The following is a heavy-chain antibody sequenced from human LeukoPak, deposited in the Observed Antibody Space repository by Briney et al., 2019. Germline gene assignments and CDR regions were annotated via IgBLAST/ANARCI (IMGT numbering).Heavy chain of an antibody. J-gene: IGHJ4*02. D-gene: IGHD3-10*01. V-gene: IGHV3-23*01. Sequence: GGSLRLSCAASGFTFSSYAMSWVRQAPGKGLEWVSAISGSGGSTYYADSVKGRFTISRDNSKDTLYLQMNSLRAEDTAVYYCAKDYYGSAVRHYFDYWGQGTLVTVSS. CDR3: AKDYYGSAVRHYFDY. CDR2: ISGSGGST. CDR1: GFTFSSYA.